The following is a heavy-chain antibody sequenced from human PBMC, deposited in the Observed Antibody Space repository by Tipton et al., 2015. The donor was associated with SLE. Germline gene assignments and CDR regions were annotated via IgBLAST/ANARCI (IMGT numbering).Heavy chain of an antibody. CDR3: AKDLGRIAVAGFLFDY. V-gene: IGHV3-23*01. Sequence: SLRLSCAASGFTFDDYAMHWVRQAPGKGLEWVSGISGSGGSTYYADSVKGRFTISRDNSKNTLYLQMNSLRAEDTAVYYCAKDLGRIAVAGFLFDYWGQGTLVTVSS. D-gene: IGHD6-19*01. CDR1: GFTFDDYA. J-gene: IGHJ4*02. CDR2: ISGSGGST.